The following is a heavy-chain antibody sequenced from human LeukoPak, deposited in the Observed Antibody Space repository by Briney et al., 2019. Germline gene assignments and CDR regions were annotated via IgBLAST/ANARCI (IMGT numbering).Heavy chain of an antibody. CDR1: GGSISSSSYY. V-gene: IGHV4-61*05. J-gene: IGHJ4*02. CDR3: ARYIGGATTLFDY. D-gene: IGHD5-12*01. Sequence: SETLSLTCTVSGGSISSSSYYWGWIRQPPGKGLEWIGYIYYSGSTNYNPSLKSRVTISVDTSKNQFSLKLSSVTAADTAVYYCARYIGGATTLFDYWGQGTLVTVSS. CDR2: IYYSGST.